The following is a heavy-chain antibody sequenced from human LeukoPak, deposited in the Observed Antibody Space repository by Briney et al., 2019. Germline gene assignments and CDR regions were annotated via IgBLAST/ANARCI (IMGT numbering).Heavy chain of an antibody. J-gene: IGHJ4*02. V-gene: IGHV3-23*01. CDR3: AKGRTGYIPDF. CDR2: ISGSGGTT. Sequence: PGGSLRLSCAASGFTLSSYTMTWVRQAPGKGLEWVSVISGSGGTTYYADSVKGRFTISRDNSKNTLYLQMNSLRAEDTALYYCAKGRTGYIPDFWGQGTLVTVAS. CDR1: GFTLSSYT. D-gene: IGHD6-13*01.